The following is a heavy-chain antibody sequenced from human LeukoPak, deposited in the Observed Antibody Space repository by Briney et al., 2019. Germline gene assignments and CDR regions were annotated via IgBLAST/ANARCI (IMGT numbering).Heavy chain of an antibody. Sequence: SQTLSLTCTVSGGSISSGGYYWSWLRQHPGRGLGWVGYIYYSGSTYYNPSLKSRVTISVDTSKNQFSLKLSSVTAADTAVYYCAGNRGYSYGQLDYWGQGTLVTVSS. V-gene: IGHV4-31*03. J-gene: IGHJ4*02. CDR3: AGNRGYSYGQLDY. CDR2: IYYSGST. D-gene: IGHD5-18*01. CDR1: GGSISSGGYY.